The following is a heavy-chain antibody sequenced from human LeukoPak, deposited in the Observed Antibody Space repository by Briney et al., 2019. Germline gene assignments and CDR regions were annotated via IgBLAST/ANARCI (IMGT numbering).Heavy chain of an antibody. CDR2: ISDRGIST. CDR1: GFTFSTYA. D-gene: IGHD4-17*01. V-gene: IGHV3-23*01. CDR3: AKKATVTSYYFDF. J-gene: IGHJ4*02. Sequence: GGSLRLSCAASGFTFSTYAMSWVRPAPGKGLEWVSGISDRGISTYYAGSVKGRFTISRDNSKNTLYLQTNSLRAEDTAVYYCAKKATVTSYYFDFWGQGTLVTVSS.